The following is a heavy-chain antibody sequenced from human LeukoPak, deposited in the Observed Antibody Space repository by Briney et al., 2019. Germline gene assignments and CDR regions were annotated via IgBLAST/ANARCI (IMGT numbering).Heavy chain of an antibody. D-gene: IGHD2-8*01. CDR3: ARDRGVPR. CDR2: INQDGSEK. J-gene: IGHJ4*02. V-gene: IGHV3-7*01. CDR1: GFTFSSYW. Sequence: GGSLRLSCAASGFTFSSYWMSWVRQAPGKGLEWVANINQDGSEKNYVDSVKGRSTISRDNAKNSLYLQMNNLRAEDTAVYYCARDRGVPRWGQGTLVTVSS.